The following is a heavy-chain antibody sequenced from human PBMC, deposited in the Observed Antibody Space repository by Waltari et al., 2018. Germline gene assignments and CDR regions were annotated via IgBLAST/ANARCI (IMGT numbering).Heavy chain of an antibody. Sequence: EVQLVESGGGLVKPGGSLRLSCAASGFTFSSYSMNWVRPAPGKGLEWVSSISSSSSYIYYADSVKGRFTISRDNAKNSLYLQMNSLRAEDTAVYYCARENTAMGGGDAFDIWGQGTMVTVSS. CDR3: ARENTAMGGGDAFDI. J-gene: IGHJ3*02. D-gene: IGHD5-18*01. V-gene: IGHV3-21*01. CDR1: GFTFSSYS. CDR2: ISSSSSYI.